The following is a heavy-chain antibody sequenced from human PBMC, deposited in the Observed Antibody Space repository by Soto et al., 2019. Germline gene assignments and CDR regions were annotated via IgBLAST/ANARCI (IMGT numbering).Heavy chain of an antibody. CDR3: ARTSSGTREGFDP. Sequence: ASVKVSCKASGYSFTTYDINWVRQATGQGLEWMGWINPNNGNTGYAQKFQGRVTLTRTTSISTAYMELSSLRSDDTAVYYCARTSSGTREGFDPWGQGTLGTVS. J-gene: IGHJ5*02. V-gene: IGHV1-8*01. D-gene: IGHD1-7*01. CDR1: GYSFTTYD. CDR2: INPNNGNT.